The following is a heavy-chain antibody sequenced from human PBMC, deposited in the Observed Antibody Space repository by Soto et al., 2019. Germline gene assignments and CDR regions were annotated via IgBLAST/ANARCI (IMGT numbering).Heavy chain of an antibody. D-gene: IGHD6-19*01. V-gene: IGHV4-39*01. CDR1: GGSISSSSYY. Sequence: QLQLQESGPGLVKPSETLSLTCTVSGGSISSSSYYWGWIRQPTGKGLEWIGSIYYSGSTYYNPSLKRRVIISVDTSKNQSSPKLSSVTSADTAVYYCARRAYLIAVAGSDYFDYWGQGTLVTFSS. J-gene: IGHJ4*02. CDR3: ARRAYLIAVAGSDYFDY. CDR2: IYYSGST.